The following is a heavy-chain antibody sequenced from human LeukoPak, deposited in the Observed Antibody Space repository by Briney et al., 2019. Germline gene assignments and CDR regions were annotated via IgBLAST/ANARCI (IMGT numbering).Heavy chain of an antibody. Sequence: SGGSLRLSCAASGFTLSDYYMSWIRQAPGKGLEWVSYISSSGSTIYYADSVKGRFTISRDNAKNSLYLQMNSLRAEDTAVYYCAMVVTAGFIDYWGQGTLVTVSS. V-gene: IGHV3-11*01. D-gene: IGHD2-21*02. CDR2: ISSSGSTI. CDR3: AMVVTAGFIDY. J-gene: IGHJ4*02. CDR1: GFTLSDYY.